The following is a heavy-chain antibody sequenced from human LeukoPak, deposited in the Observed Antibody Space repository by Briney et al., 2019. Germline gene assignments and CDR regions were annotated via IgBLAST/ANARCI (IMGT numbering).Heavy chain of an antibody. Sequence: SETLSLTCTVSGGSISSYYWSWIRQPPGKGLEWIGYIYYSGSTNYNPSLKSRVTISVDTSKNQFSLKLSSVTAADTAVYYCATVAYCGGDCYSFDYWGQGTLVTVSS. D-gene: IGHD2-21*02. CDR2: IYYSGST. V-gene: IGHV4-59*08. CDR1: GGSISSYY. CDR3: ATVAYCGGDCYSFDY. J-gene: IGHJ4*02.